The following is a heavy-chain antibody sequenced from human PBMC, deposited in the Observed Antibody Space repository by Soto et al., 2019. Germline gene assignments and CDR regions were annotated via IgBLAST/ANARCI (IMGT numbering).Heavy chain of an antibody. J-gene: IGHJ4*02. CDR2: ISYDGSNK. V-gene: IGHV3-30-3*01. D-gene: IGHD2-15*01. Sequence: QVQLVESGGGVVQPGRSLRLSCAASGFTFSSYAMHWVRQAPGKGLEWVAVISYDGSNKYYADSEKGRFTISRDNSKNTMYLQMNSLRADDTAVYYCASGSGPLDYWGQRTLFTAS. CDR3: ASGSGPLDY. CDR1: GFTFSSYA.